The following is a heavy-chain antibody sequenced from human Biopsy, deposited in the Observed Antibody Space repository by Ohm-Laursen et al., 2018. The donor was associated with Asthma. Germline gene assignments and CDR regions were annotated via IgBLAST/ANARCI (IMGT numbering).Heavy chain of an antibody. CDR2: INPNSGGT. CDR1: GYTFIGYH. V-gene: IGHV1-2*06. D-gene: IGHD6-13*01. J-gene: IGHJ5*02. CDR3: ARGQKSAGDRWFDP. Sequence: ASVKVSCKTSGYTFIGYHIHWVRQAPGQGLEWMGRINPNSGGTNFAQKFQGRVTMTRDTSISTAYMELNRLRSDDTAVYYCARGQKSAGDRWFDPWGQGTLVTVSS.